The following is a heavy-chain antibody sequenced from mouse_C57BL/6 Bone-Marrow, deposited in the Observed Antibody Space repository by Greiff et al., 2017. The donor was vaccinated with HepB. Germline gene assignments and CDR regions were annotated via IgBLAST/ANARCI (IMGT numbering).Heavy chain of an antibody. CDR1: GFSLTSYG. J-gene: IGHJ4*01. V-gene: IGHV2-2*01. CDR3: ARNGATVAYYYAMDY. CDR2: IWSGGST. Sequence: VKVVESGPGLVQPSQSLSITCTVSGFSLTSYGVHWVRQSPGKGLEWLGVIWSGGSTDYNAAFISRLSISKDNSKSQVFFKMNSLQADDTAIYYCARNGATVAYYYAMDYWGQGTSVTVSS. D-gene: IGHD1-1*01.